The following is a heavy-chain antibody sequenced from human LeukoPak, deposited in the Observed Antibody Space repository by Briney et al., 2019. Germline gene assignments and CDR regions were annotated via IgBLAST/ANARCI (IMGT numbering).Heavy chain of an antibody. D-gene: IGHD3-3*01. V-gene: IGHV1-18*01. CDR3: ARNYDFWSGDYYYYYYMDV. CDR1: GYTFTSYG. CDR2: ISAYNGNT. Sequence: ASVKVSCKASGYTFTSYGISWVRQAPGQGLEWMGWISAYNGNTNYAQKLQGRVTMTTDTSTSTAYMELRSLRSDDTAAYYCARNYDFWSGDYYYYYYMDVWGKGTTVTVSS. J-gene: IGHJ6*03.